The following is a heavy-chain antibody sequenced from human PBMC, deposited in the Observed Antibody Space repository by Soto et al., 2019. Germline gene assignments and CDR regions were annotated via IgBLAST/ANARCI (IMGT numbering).Heavy chain of an antibody. CDR1: QFTFSNYG. Sequence: QVQLVESGGGVVQPGRSLRLSCEASQFTFSNYGMHWVRQAPGKGLEWVAVIWNGGSSRYYADSVKGRFTISRDNSKNTLFLQMNNLRAEDTAVYYCARPDIVAAIGGALDCWGQGTLVTVSS. V-gene: IGHV3-33*01. CDR2: IWNGGSSR. J-gene: IGHJ4*02. CDR3: ARPDIVAAIGGALDC. D-gene: IGHD5-12*01.